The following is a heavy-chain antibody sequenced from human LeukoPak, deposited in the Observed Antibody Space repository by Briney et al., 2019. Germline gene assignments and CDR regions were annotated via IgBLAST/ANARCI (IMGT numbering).Heavy chain of an antibody. J-gene: IGHJ3*02. CDR3: ASEPDRRITIFGVVINADAFDI. CDR2: ISSISSYI. CDR1: GFTFSSYS. D-gene: IGHD3-3*01. Sequence: GGALRLSCAASGFTFSSYSMDWVRQAPGKGLEGLASISSISSYIYYADSVKGRFTISRDNAKTSLYLQMNSLRAEDPAVYYSASEPDRRITIFGVVINADAFDIWGQGTMVTVSS. V-gene: IGHV3-21*01.